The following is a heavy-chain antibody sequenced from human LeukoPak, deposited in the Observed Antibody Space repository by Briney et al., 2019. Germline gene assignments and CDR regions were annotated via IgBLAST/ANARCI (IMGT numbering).Heavy chain of an antibody. Sequence: ASVKVSCKASGYTFTGYDINWVRQATGQGLEWMGWMNPNSGNTGYAQKFQGRVTMTRNTSISTAYMELSSLRSEDTAVYYCARATSIAARRGYYYYYMDVWGKGTTVTVSS. CDR2: MNPNSGNT. J-gene: IGHJ6*03. CDR3: ARATSIAARRGYYYYYMDV. CDR1: GYTFTGYD. D-gene: IGHD6-6*01. V-gene: IGHV1-8*01.